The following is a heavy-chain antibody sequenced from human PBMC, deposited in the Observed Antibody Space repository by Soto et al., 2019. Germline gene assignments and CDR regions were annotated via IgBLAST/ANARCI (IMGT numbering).Heavy chain of an antibody. V-gene: IGHV3-49*04. J-gene: IGHJ6*02. CDR2: IRSKAYGGTT. CDR3: TSGDFWSGYFYGMDV. D-gene: IGHD3-3*01. Sequence: PGGSLRLSCTASGFTFGDCAMSWVRQAPGKGLEWVGFIRSKAYGGTTEYAASVKGRFTISRDDSKSIAYLQMNSLKTEDTAVYYCTSGDFWSGYFYGMDVWGQGTTVTVSS. CDR1: GFTFGDCA.